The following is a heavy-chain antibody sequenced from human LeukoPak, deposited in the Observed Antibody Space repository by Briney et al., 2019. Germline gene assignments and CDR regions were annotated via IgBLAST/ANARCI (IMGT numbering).Heavy chain of an antibody. CDR2: ISSSSSYI. D-gene: IGHD6-13*01. CDR1: GGSISPYY. V-gene: IGHV3-21*01. Sequence: ETLSLTCTVSGGSISPYYWSWIRQAPGKGLEWVSSISSSSSYIYYADSVKGRFTISRDNAKNSLYLQMNSLRAEDTAAYYCARDGIAAAVPNWFDPWGQGTLVTVSS. CDR3: ARDGIAAAVPNWFDP. J-gene: IGHJ5*02.